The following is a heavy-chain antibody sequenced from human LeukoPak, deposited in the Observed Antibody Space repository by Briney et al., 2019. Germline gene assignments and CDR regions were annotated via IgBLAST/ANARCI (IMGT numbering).Heavy chain of an antibody. CDR3: ARDDSFGYYYYGMDV. D-gene: IGHD3-10*01. CDR1: GGSFSGYY. Sequence: SETLSLTCAVYGGSFSGYYWSWIRQPPGKGLEWIGEINHSGSTNYNPSLKSRVTISVDTSKNQFSLKLSSVTAADTAVYYCARDDSFGYYYYGMDVWGQGTTVTVSS. CDR2: INHSGST. J-gene: IGHJ6*02. V-gene: IGHV4-34*01.